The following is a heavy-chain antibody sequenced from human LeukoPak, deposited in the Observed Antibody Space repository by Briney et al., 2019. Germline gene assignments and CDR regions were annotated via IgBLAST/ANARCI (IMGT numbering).Heavy chain of an antibody. CDR1: GFTFSTYW. J-gene: IGHJ4*02. V-gene: IGHV3-74*01. CDR2: ISTDAKIT. Sequence: GGSLRLSCAASGFTFSTYWMHWVRQAPGKGLVWVSRISTDAKITAYADSVRGRFTISRDNAKNTLYLQMDSLRPEDTALYYCARARSDSSSCADYWGQGPLVTVSS. CDR3: ARARSDSSSCADY. D-gene: IGHD6-13*01.